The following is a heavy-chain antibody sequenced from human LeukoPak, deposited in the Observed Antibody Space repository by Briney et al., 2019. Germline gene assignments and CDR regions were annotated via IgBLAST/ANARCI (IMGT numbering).Heavy chain of an antibody. J-gene: IGHJ3*02. CDR2: IFYSRST. V-gene: IGHV4-39*07. CDR1: GGSINSSSYY. CDR3: ARGSGSYYSGAFNI. Sequence: SETLSLTCTVSGGSINSSSYYWGWIRQPPGKVLEWIGNIFYSRSTYYNPSVKSRVTISLDTSRNQFYLKLNSVTAADTAVYFCARGSGSYYSGAFNIWGQGTMVTVSS. D-gene: IGHD1-26*01.